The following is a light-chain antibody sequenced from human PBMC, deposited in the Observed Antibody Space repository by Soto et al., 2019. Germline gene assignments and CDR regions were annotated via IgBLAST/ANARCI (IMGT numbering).Light chain of an antibody. CDR3: QHYNSYSEA. V-gene: IGKV1-5*03. Sequence: IRMTQSPSALSASVGDRVSITCRASQSISSWLAWYQQKPGKAPKLLIYTAYSLESGVPSRFSGSGSGTEFTLTISSLQPDDFATYYCQHYNSYSEAFGQGTKVDIK. J-gene: IGKJ1*01. CDR2: TAY. CDR1: QSISSW.